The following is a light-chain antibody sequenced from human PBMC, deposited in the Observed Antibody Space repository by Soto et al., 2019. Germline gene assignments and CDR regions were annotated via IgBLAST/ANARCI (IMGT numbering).Light chain of an antibody. CDR3: QQRNNWPIT. Sequence: EIVLTQSPGTLSLSPGERATLSCRASQSVTNSDLAWYQQKPGQAPRLLIYGASSRATGIPDRFSGSGSGTDFTLTINSLEPEDFAVYYCQQRNNWPITFGQGTRLEIK. CDR1: QSVTNSD. CDR2: GAS. V-gene: IGKV3D-20*02. J-gene: IGKJ5*01.